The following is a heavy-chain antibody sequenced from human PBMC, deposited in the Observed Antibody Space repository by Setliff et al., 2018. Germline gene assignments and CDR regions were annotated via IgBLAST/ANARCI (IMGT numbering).Heavy chain of an antibody. CDR1: GFTFSSYR. D-gene: IGHD6-13*01. V-gene: IGHV3-33*06. J-gene: IGHJ4*02. CDR3: AKMFGDYSSRWYGVGEDY. CDR2: IWDDGGNK. Sequence: GGSLRLSCAASGFTFSSYRMHWVRQAPGKGLEWVAVIWDDGGNKYHADSVKGRFTISRENSKNTLYLQMNSLRAEDTAVYYCAKMFGDYSSRWYGVGEDYWGQGTLVTVSS.